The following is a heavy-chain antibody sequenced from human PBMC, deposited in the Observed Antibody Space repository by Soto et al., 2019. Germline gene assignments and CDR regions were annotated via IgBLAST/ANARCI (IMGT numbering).Heavy chain of an antibody. J-gene: IGHJ5*02. D-gene: IGHD2-2*01. Sequence: SETLSLTCAVYGGSFSGYYWSWIRQPPGKGLEWIGEINHSGSTNYNPSLKSRVTISVDTSKNQFSLKLSSVTAADTAVYYCARGRAGQRVCSSTSCYPPRGWFDPWGQGTLVTVSS. CDR3: ARGRAGQRVCSSTSCYPPRGWFDP. V-gene: IGHV4-34*01. CDR2: INHSGST. CDR1: GGSFSGYY.